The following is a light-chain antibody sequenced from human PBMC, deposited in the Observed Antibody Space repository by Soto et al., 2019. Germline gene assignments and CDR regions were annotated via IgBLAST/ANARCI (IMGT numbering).Light chain of an antibody. CDR1: SSDVGAYKY. J-gene: IGLJ2*01. V-gene: IGLV2-8*01. Sequence: QSALTQPSSASGSPGQSVTISCTGTSSDVGAYKYVSWYQQHPGKAPKLMIYEVTKRPSGVPGRFSGSKSGNTASLTVSGLQAEDEADYYCSSYAGNNNFVVFGGGTQLTVL. CDR3: SSYAGNNNFVV. CDR2: EVT.